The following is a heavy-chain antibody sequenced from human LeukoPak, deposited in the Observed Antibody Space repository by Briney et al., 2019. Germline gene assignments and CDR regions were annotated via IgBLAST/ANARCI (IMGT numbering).Heavy chain of an antibody. CDR3: ASGGFDWLSY. D-gene: IGHD3-9*01. CDR1: GGSISSYY. CDR2: IYYSGST. V-gene: IGHV4-59*01. J-gene: IGHJ4*02. Sequence: SETLSLTCTVSGGSISSYYWSWIRQPPGKGLEWIGYIYYSGSTNYNPSLKSRVTISVDTSKNQFSLKLSSVTAADTAVYYCASGGFDWLSYWGQGTLVTVSS.